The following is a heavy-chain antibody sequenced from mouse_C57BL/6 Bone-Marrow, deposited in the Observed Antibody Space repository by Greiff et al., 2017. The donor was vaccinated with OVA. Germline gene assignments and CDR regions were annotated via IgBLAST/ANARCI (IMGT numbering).Heavy chain of an antibody. CDR3: ARPGYPYAMDY. V-gene: IGHV1-64*01. CDR1: GYTFTSYW. CDR2: IHPHSGST. D-gene: IGHD2-2*01. J-gene: IGHJ4*01. Sequence: QVQLQQPGAELVKPGASVKLSCKASGYTFTSYWMHWVKQRPGQGLEWIGMIHPHSGSTNYNEKFKSKATLTVDKSSSPAYMQLSSLTSEDSAVYYCARPGYPYAMDYWGQGTSVTVSS.